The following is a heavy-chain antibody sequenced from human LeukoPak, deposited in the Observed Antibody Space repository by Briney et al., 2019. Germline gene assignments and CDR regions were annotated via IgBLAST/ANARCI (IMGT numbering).Heavy chain of an antibody. CDR1: GGSISHYY. Sequence: SETLSLTCTVSGGSISHYYWSWIRQPAGKGLEWVGRIHSTGSTDYNSSLKSRVTMSVDTSKNQFSAKVNSVTAADTAVYYCARGLEVGADRALDYWGRGTLVTVSS. J-gene: IGHJ4*02. D-gene: IGHD1-1*01. CDR3: ARGLEVGADRALDY. V-gene: IGHV4-4*07. CDR2: IHSTGST.